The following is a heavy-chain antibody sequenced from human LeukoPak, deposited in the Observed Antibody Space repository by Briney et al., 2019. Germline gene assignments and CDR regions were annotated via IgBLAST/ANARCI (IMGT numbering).Heavy chain of an antibody. J-gene: IGHJ6*02. CDR3: ARGPQRGPYYYYGMDV. CDR2: IYTSGST. Sequence: SETLSLTCTVSGGSISSYYWSWIRQPPGKGLEWIGYIYTSGSTNYNPSLKSRVTISVDTSKNQFSLKLSSVTAADTAVYYCARGPQRGPYYYYGMDVWGQGTTVTVSS. V-gene: IGHV4-4*09. CDR1: GGSISSYY.